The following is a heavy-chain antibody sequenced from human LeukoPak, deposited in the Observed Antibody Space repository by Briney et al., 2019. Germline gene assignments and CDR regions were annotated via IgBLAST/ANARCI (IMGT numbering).Heavy chain of an antibody. CDR1: GGSISSYY. Sequence: SETLSLTCTVFGGSISSYYWSWIRQPAGKGLEWIGRIYTSGSTNYNPSLKSRVTMSVDTSKNQFSLKLSSVTAADTAVYYCAKAEQDYYDSSGYRFDPWGQGTLVTVSS. V-gene: IGHV4-4*07. J-gene: IGHJ5*02. CDR3: AKAEQDYYDSSGYRFDP. CDR2: IYTSGST. D-gene: IGHD3-22*01.